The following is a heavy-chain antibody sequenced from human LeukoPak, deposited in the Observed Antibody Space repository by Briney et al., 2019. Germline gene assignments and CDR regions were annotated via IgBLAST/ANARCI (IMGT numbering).Heavy chain of an antibody. D-gene: IGHD2-2*01. CDR3: ARSYCSSTSCYYYGMDV. J-gene: IGHJ6*02. CDR2: MNPNSGNT. CDR1: GYTFSSYD. Sequence: PRASVKVSCKASGYTFSSYDINWVRQATGQGLEWMGWMNPNSGNTDYAQKFQGRVTITADESTSTAYTELSSLRSEDTAVYYCARSYCSSTSCYYYGMDVWGQGTTVTVSS. V-gene: IGHV1-8*01.